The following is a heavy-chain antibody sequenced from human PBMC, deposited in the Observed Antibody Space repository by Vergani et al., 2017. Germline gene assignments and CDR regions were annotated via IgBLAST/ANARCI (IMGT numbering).Heavy chain of an antibody. V-gene: IGHV3-23*01. D-gene: IGHD3-9*01. J-gene: IGHJ4*02. CDR3: AKALRYFDWLLLGGLDY. CDR2: ISCSGGST. Sequence: TASGFTFSSYAMIWVRQAPGKGLEWVSAISCSGGSTYYADAEKGRFTISRDNSKNTLYLQMNSLRVEDTDVYYCAKALRYFDWLLLGGLDYWGQGTLVTVSS. CDR1: GFTFSSYA.